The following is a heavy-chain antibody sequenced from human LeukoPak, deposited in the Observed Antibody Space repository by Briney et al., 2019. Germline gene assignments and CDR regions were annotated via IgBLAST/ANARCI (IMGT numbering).Heavy chain of an antibody. J-gene: IGHJ6*03. V-gene: IGHV3-7*01. D-gene: IGHD2-8*01. CDR1: GFTFSSYW. CDR2: IKQDGSEK. CDR3: AGLYCTNGVCYHWDYYYYYMDV. Sequence: PGGSLRLSCAASGFTFSSYWMSWVRQAPGKGLEWVANIKQDGSEKYYVDSVKGRFTISRDNAKNSLYLRMNSLRAEDTAVYYCAGLYCTNGVCYHWDYYYYYMDVWGKGTTVTVSS.